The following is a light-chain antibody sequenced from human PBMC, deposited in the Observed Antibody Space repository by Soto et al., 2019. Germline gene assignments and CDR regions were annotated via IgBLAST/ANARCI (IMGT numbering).Light chain of an antibody. V-gene: IGKV3-20*01. Sequence: EIVLTQSPGTLSLSPGERATLSCRASQSVSNNYLAWYQQKPGQAPRLLIYGASSRATGIPDRFSGSGSGTDFTLTISRLGPEDFAVYYCQQYGSSPLTFGQGTKVDIK. J-gene: IGKJ1*01. CDR1: QSVSNNY. CDR2: GAS. CDR3: QQYGSSPLT.